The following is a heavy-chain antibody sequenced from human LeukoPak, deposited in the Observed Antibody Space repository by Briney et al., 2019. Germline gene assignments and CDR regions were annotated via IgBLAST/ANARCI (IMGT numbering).Heavy chain of an antibody. Sequence: GGSLRLSCAASGFTFRKYAITWVRQAPGKGLEWVALISSDGTGKYYADSVKGRFTTSRDNSKNTLSLQMNSLRLEDTAVYFCARRGGNFYKYYLDSGGQGTRVTVSS. CDR3: ARRGGNFYKYYLDS. J-gene: IGHJ4*02. CDR2: ISSDGTGK. CDR1: GFTFRKYA. D-gene: IGHD1-7*01. V-gene: IGHV3-30*04.